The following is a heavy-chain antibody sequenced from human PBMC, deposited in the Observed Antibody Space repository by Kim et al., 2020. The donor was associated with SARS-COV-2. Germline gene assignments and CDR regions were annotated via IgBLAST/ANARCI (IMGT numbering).Heavy chain of an antibody. Sequence: GGSLRLSCAASGFTFSSYWMHWVRQAPGKGLVWVSRINSDGSITTYADSVKGRFTVSRDNAKNTLYLQMNSLRAEDTAVYYCALIAAAGPDYWGQGSLVTVSS. J-gene: IGHJ4*02. CDR2: INSDGSIT. V-gene: IGHV3-74*01. CDR1: GFTFSSYW. D-gene: IGHD6-13*01. CDR3: ALIAAAGPDY.